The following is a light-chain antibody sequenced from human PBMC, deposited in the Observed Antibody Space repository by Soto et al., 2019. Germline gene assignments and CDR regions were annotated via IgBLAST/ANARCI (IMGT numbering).Light chain of an antibody. CDR1: SSDVGGYNY. CDR2: VVS. Sequence: QSALTQPASVSGSPGQSIAISCTGTSSDVGGYNYVSWHQQHPGKAPKVLISVVSNRPSGVSNRFSGSKSGNTASLTISGLQAEDEADYYCSSYAGGASLYVVFGGGTKVTVL. V-gene: IGLV2-14*01. J-gene: IGLJ2*01. CDR3: SSYAGGASLYVV.